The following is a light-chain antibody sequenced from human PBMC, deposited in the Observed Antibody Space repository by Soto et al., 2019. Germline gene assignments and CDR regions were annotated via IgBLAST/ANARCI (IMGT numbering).Light chain of an antibody. CDR2: DAS. CDR3: QQRSNWPPIT. V-gene: IGKV3-11*01. CDR1: QSVSSY. J-gene: IGKJ5*01. Sequence: EIVLTQSPATLSLSPGERATLSCRASQSVSSYLAWYQQKPGQAPRLLIYDASNRANGIPARFSGSGSGTDLTLTISSLEPEDFAVYDGQQRSNWPPITFGQGTRLEIK.